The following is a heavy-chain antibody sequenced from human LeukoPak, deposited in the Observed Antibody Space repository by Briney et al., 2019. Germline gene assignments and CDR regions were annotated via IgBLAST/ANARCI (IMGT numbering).Heavy chain of an antibody. CDR2: IYYSGST. CDR1: GGSISSSNYY. D-gene: IGHD3-10*01. Sequence: SETLSLTCTVSGGSISSSNYYWGWIRQPPGKGLEWIGNIYYSGSTYYNPSFKSRLTISVDTSKDQFSLKLSSVTAADTAVYYCASLRTGDFDYWGQGALVTVSS. J-gene: IGHJ4*02. V-gene: IGHV4-39*01. CDR3: ASLRTGDFDY.